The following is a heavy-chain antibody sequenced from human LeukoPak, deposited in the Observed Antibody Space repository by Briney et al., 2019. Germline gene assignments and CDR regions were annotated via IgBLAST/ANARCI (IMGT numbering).Heavy chain of an antibody. Sequence: SGGSLRLSCAASGFNFNNFAMSWVRQAPGKGLEWLSAMTGPADTTYYAESVKGRFTISRDYSKSMVFLQMNSLRAEDTAVYYCARVSSGSYNWVDPWGQGTLVTVSS. CDR3: ARVSSGSYNWVDP. CDR1: GFNFNNFA. CDR2: MTGPADTT. V-gene: IGHV3-23*01. D-gene: IGHD1-26*01. J-gene: IGHJ5*02.